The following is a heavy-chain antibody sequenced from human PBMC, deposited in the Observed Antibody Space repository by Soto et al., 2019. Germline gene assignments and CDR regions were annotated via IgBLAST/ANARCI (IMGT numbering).Heavy chain of an antibody. D-gene: IGHD6-13*01. CDR2: IYYSGNT. CDR1: VGSISSYY. Sequence: PSETLSLTCTVCVGSISSYYLSWIRQPPGKGLGWIWYIYYSGNTNYNPSLKSRVTISVDTSKNQFSLKLSSVTAADTAVYYCARWTRGSSWYFDHWGQGTLVTVSS. V-gene: IGHV4-59*12. CDR3: ARWTRGSSWYFDH. J-gene: IGHJ4*02.